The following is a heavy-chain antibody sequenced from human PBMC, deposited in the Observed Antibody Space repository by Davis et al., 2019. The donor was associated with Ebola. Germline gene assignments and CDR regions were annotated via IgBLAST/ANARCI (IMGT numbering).Heavy chain of an antibody. J-gene: IGHJ4*02. CDR1: GVTFSSYA. CDR2: IIPIFATA. CDR3: ARLDGGWYNY. Sequence: SVKVSCKASGVTFSSYAINWVRQAPGQGLEWMGKIIPIFATANSAQKFQGRVTITADESTNTAYMELSGLRSEDTAMYYCARLDGGWYNYWGQGTLVTVSS. D-gene: IGHD6-19*01. V-gene: IGHV1-69*13.